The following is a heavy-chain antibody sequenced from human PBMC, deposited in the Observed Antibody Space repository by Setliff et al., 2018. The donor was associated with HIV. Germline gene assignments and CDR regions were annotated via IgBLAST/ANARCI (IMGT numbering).Heavy chain of an antibody. CDR2: INSSGTT. CDR3: ASEKKAWSVSDSFYEY. J-gene: IGHJ4*02. CDR1: GGSFSNFF. Sequence: PSETLSLTCTVSGGSFSNFFWNWIRQPPGKGLEWIGYINSSGTTNYNPSLKSRVTISVDTSKKKFSLKLTSMTATGTAVYYCASEKKAWSVSDSFYEYWGQGVPVTVSS. V-gene: IGHV4-59*01. D-gene: IGHD3-3*01.